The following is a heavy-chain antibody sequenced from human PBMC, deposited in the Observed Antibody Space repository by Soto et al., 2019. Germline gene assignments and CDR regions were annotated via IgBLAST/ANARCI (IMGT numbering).Heavy chain of an antibody. Sequence: QVHLVQSGAEVRKPGSSVKVSCKTSGGTFSTYTIYWVRQAPGQGLEWMGRIIPLFGTTKYAQNFQDRVTITAEESTSTTYMELSSLRAEDTDVYYCARRLDDRADEGFDVWGEGTAVTVSA. CDR2: IIPLFGTT. CDR1: GGTFSTYT. V-gene: IGHV1-69*18. D-gene: IGHD3-16*01. CDR3: ARRLDDRADEGFDV. J-gene: IGHJ3*01.